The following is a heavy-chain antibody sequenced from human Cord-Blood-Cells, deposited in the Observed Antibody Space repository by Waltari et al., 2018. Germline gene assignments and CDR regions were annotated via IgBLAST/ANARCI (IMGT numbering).Heavy chain of an antibody. Sequence: QVQLQQWGAGLLKPSETLSLTCAVYGGSFSGYYWSWIRSPPGKGLEWIGEINHSGSTNYNPSLKSRVTISVDTSKNQFSLKLSSVTAADTAVYYCATYHTLTGDRGSAFDIWGQGTMVTVSS. CDR3: ATYHTLTGDRGSAFDI. CDR2: INHSGST. CDR1: GGSFSGYY. V-gene: IGHV4-34*01. D-gene: IGHD7-27*01. J-gene: IGHJ3*02.